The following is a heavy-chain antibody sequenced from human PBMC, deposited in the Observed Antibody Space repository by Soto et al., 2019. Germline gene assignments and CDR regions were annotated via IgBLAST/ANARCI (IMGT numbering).Heavy chain of an antibody. Sequence: EVQLVESGGGLVQPGRSLRLSCAASGFTFDDCAMHWVRQAPGKGLEWVSGISRNSGIGYADSAKGRFTISRDNAKNSLYLQMNSLRAEDTALYYCAKDSDSSDWYFDLWGRGTLVTVSS. D-gene: IGHD3-22*01. CDR1: GFTFDDCA. V-gene: IGHV3-9*01. CDR3: AKDSDSSDWYFDL. CDR2: ISRNSGI. J-gene: IGHJ2*01.